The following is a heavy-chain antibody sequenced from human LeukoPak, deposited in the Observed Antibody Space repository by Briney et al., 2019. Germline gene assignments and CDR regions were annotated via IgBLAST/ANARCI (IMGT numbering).Heavy chain of an antibody. V-gene: IGHV3-7*01. CDR2: IKQDGSEK. D-gene: IGHD3-22*01. CDR1: GFTFSSYW. J-gene: IGHJ4*02. Sequence: GGSLRLSCAASGFTFSSYWMSWVRQAPGKGLEWVANIKQDGSEKYYVDSVKGRFTISRDNAKNSLYLQMNSLRAEDTAVCYCARGRSGYPFDYWGQGTLVTVSS. CDR3: ARGRSGYPFDY.